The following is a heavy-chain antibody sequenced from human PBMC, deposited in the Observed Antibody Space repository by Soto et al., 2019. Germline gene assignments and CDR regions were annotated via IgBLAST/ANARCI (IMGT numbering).Heavy chain of an antibody. CDR3: AAAVAGSWFDP. CDR1: GGSISSYY. D-gene: IGHD6-19*01. Sequence: PSETLSLTCTVSGGSISSYYWSWIRQPPGKGLEWIGYIYYSGSTNYNPSLKSRVTISVDTSKNQFSLKLSSVTAADTAVYYCAAAVAGSWFDPWGQGTLVTVSS. J-gene: IGHJ5*02. V-gene: IGHV4-59*01. CDR2: IYYSGST.